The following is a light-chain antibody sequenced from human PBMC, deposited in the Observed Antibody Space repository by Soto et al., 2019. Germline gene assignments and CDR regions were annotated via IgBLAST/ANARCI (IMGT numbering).Light chain of an antibody. J-gene: IGLJ2*01. CDR2: DTS. V-gene: IGLV7-46*01. Sequence: QAVVTQEPSLTVSPGGTVPLTCGSSTGAVTNGHTPYWFQQKPGQAPRTLIYDTSNKHSWTPARFSGSLLGGNAALTLSGAQPEDEAEYYCLLSYDATNVVFGGGTKLTVL. CDR1: TGAVTNGHT. CDR3: LLSYDATNVV.